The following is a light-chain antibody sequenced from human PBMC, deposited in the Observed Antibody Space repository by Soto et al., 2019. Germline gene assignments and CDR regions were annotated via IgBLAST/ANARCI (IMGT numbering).Light chain of an antibody. Sequence: QSVLTQPRSVSGSPGQSVTSSCSGTSSDVGGYNYVSWYQQYPGAAPKLMIYDVTMRPSGVPYRFSGSKSGNTASLTISALQAEDEADDYGCSYAGSYTLYVFGGGTKDPVL. CDR1: SSDVGGYNY. V-gene: IGLV2-11*01. J-gene: IGLJ1*01. CDR3: CSYAGSYTLYV. CDR2: DVT.